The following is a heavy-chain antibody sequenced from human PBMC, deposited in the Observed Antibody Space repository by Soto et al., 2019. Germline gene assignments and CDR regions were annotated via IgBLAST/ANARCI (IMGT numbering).Heavy chain of an antibody. CDR3: SISEGA. J-gene: IGHJ5*02. D-gene: IGHD1-26*01. Sequence: EVQLVESGGGLVQSGGSLTLSCAVSGLTFGDHYMEWVRQAPGKGLEWVARSRNKAKSYSTDFAASVKGRFTISRDESKNSRNMQMSSLMTEDTAVYYCSISEGAWGQGTLVNVSS. CDR2: SRNKAKSYST. CDR1: GLTFGDHY. V-gene: IGHV3-72*01.